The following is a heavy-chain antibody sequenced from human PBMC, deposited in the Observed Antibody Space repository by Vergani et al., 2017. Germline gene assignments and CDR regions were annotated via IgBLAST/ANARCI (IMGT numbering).Heavy chain of an antibody. CDR1: GFTFSSYS. CDR3: AKDKWGQATMIVVVPDY. CDR2: ISSSSSYI. D-gene: IGHD3-22*01. V-gene: IGHV3-21*04. J-gene: IGHJ4*02. Sequence: EVQLVESGGGLVKPGGSLRLSCAASGFTFSSYSMNWVRQAPGKGLEWVSSISSSSSYIYYADSVKGRFTISRDNAKNSLYLQMNSLRAEDTAVYYCAKDKWGQATMIVVVPDYWGQGTLVTVSS.